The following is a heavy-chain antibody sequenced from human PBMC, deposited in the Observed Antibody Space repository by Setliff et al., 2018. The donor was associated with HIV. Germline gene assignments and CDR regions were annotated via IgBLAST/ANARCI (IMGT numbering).Heavy chain of an antibody. CDR3: ARTKRDIVVVPADNYMDV. Sequence: PSETLSLTCTVSGGSISSSDYYWGWIRQPPGKGLEWIATIYYSGSTYYNPSLMSRVTISVDTSKNQFSLKLSSVTAADTAVYYCARTKRDIVVVPADNYMDVWGKGTTVTVSS. D-gene: IGHD2-2*01. CDR1: GGSISSSDYY. CDR2: IYYSGST. J-gene: IGHJ6*03. V-gene: IGHV4-39*07.